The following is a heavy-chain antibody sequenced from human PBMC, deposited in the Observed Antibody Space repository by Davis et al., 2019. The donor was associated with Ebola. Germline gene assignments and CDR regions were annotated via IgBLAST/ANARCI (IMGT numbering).Heavy chain of an antibody. Sequence: PGGPLRLSCAASGFTFSSYAMSWVRQAPGKGLEWVSAISGSGGSTYYADSVKGRFTMSRDNSKNTLYLQMNSLRAEDTAVYYCAKSEGFSSTSCNDYWGQGTLVTVSS. J-gene: IGHJ4*02. V-gene: IGHV3-23*01. CDR2: ISGSGGST. CDR1: GFTFSSYA. D-gene: IGHD2-2*01. CDR3: AKSEGFSSTSCNDY.